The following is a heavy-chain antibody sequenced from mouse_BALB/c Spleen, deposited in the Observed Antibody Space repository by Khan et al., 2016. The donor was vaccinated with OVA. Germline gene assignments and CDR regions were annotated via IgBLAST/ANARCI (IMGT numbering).Heavy chain of an antibody. CDR2: INPSTGYT. V-gene: IGHV1-7*01. CDR3: ARRVLRWDFGY. Sequence: VQLQQSGAELAKPGASVKMSCKASGYTFINYWILWVKQRPGQGLEWIGYINPSTGYTEYNQNFKDKATLTAEKSSSTAYMQLSSLTSEDSAVYYCARRVLRWDFGYWGQGTTLTVSS. J-gene: IGHJ2*01. D-gene: IGHD1-1*01. CDR1: GYTFINYW.